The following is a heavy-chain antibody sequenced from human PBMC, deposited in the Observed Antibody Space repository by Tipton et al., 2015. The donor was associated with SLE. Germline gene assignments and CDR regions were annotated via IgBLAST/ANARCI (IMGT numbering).Heavy chain of an antibody. CDR2: IYHSGST. CDR3: AREMDSSGPTFDY. D-gene: IGHD6-19*01. CDR1: GGSISSDGYS. J-gene: IGHJ4*02. Sequence: TLSLTCAVSGGSISSDGYSWSWIRQPSGKGLEWIGYIYHSGSTYYNPSLKSRVTISVDRSKNQFSLKLSSVTAADTAVYYCAREMDSSGPTFDYWGQGTLVTVSS. V-gene: IGHV4-30-2*01.